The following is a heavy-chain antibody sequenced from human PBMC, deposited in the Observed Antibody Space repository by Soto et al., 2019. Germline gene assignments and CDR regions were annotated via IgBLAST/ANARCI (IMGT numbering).Heavy chain of an antibody. CDR3: AHRLSLRGVPRLLNTDAFDI. CDR1: GFSLSTSGVG. Sequence: SGPTLVNPTQTLTLTCTFSGFSLSTSGVGVGWIRQPPGKALEWLALIYWDDNKRYSPSLRSRLTITKDTSKNQVVLTMTNVDPVDTATYYCAHRLSLRGVPRLLNTDAFDIWGQGTMVTVS. J-gene: IGHJ3*02. CDR2: IYWDDNK. D-gene: IGHD3-10*01. V-gene: IGHV2-5*02.